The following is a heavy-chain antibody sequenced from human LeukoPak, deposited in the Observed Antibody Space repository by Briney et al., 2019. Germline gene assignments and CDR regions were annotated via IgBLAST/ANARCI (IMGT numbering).Heavy chain of an antibody. CDR1: GGSLSGYY. Sequence: PSETLSLTCAVYGGSLSGYYWSWIRQPPGKGLEWIGEINHSGSTNYNPSLKSRVTISVDTSKNQFSLRLSSVTAADTAVYYCARGRRYSKKAKNLRIMYYFDYWGQGTLVTVSS. V-gene: IGHV4-34*01. CDR3: ARGRRYSKKAKNLRIMYYFDY. J-gene: IGHJ4*02. D-gene: IGHD2/OR15-2a*01. CDR2: INHSGST.